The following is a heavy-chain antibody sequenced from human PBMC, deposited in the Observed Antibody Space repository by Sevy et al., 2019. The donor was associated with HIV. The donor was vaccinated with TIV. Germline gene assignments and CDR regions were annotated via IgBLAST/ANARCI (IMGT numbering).Heavy chain of an antibody. V-gene: IGHV1-2*06. J-gene: IGHJ5*02. CDR3: ARDGSGWYAHNWFDP. CDR2: INPNSGGT. CDR1: GYTFTGYY. Sequence: ASVKVSCKASGYTFTGYYMHWVRQAPGQGLEWMGRINPNSGGTNYAQKFQGRVTMTRDTSISTAYMELSRLRSDDTAVYYCARDGSGWYAHNWFDPWGQGTLVTVSS. D-gene: IGHD6-19*01.